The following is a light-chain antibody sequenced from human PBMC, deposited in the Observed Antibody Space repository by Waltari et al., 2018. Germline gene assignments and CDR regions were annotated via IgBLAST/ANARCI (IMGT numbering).Light chain of an antibody. V-gene: IGKV3-20*01. CDR2: DVS. J-gene: IGKJ1*01. CDR1: QIISRA. CDR3: QHYVRLPVT. Sequence: EIMLTQSPGTLSLSPGERATLSCRASQIISRALAWYQQKPGQAPRLLIYDVSTRASCIPDRFSGSGSGTDFSLTISRLEPEDFAVYYCQHYVRLPVTFGQGTKLEFK.